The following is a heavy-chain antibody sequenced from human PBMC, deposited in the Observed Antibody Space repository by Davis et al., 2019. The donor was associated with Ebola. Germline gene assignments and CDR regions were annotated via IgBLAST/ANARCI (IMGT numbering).Heavy chain of an antibody. CDR3: AKPPNNIVGAIYYFDY. J-gene: IGHJ4*02. Sequence: PGGSLRLSCATSGFTLRYYGMHWVRQSPGKGLEWVAVIWYDGSNKYYADSVKGRFTISRDNSKNALYLQMNSLRAEDTAVYYCAKPPNNIVGAIYYFDYWGQGTLVTVSS. CDR2: IWYDGSNK. D-gene: IGHD1-26*01. CDR1: GFTLRYYG. V-gene: IGHV3-33*06.